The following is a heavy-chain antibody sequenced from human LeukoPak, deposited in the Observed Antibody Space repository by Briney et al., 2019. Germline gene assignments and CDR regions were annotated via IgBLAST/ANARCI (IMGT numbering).Heavy chain of an antibody. V-gene: IGHV1-46*01. Sequence: EASVKVSCQASGYTFTSYYMHWVRQAPGQGLEWMGIINPSGGSTSYAQKFQGRVTMTRDTSTSTVYMELSSLRSEDTAVYYCARDQPGGRYFDWLTPMDVWGQGTTVTVSS. J-gene: IGHJ6*02. CDR2: INPSGGST. D-gene: IGHD3-9*01. CDR3: ARDQPGGRYFDWLTPMDV. CDR1: GYTFTSYY.